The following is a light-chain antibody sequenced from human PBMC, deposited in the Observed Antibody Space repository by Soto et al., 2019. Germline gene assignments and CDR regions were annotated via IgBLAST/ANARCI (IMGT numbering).Light chain of an antibody. J-gene: IGLJ2*01. CDR3: SSVTTRTTLV. CDR2: DVT. Sequence: QSALTQPPSVSGSPGQSVTISCTGTSSDVGAYDHVSWYQQPPGTAPRVMIYDVTNRPSGVPDRFSGSKSGNTASLTISGLLPDDEADYYCSSVTTRTTLVFGGGTKVTVL. CDR1: SSDVGAYDH. V-gene: IGLV2-18*02.